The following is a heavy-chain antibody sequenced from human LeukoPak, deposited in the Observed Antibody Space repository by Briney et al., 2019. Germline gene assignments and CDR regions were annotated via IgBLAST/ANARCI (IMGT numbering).Heavy chain of an antibody. D-gene: IGHD6-6*01. V-gene: IGHV4-31*03. J-gene: IGHJ4*02. Sequence: SETLSLTCTVSGGSISSGGYYWSWIRQHPGKGLEWIGYIYYSGSTYYNPSLKSRVTISVDTSKNQFSLNLSSVTAADTAVYYCARGSSSSGYYFDYWGQGTLVTVSS. CDR3: ARGSSSSGYYFDY. CDR2: IYYSGST. CDR1: GGSISSGGYY.